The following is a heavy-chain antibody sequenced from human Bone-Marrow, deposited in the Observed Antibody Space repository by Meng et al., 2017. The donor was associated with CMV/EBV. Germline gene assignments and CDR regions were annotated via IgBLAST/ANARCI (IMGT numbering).Heavy chain of an antibody. D-gene: IGHD3-10*01. V-gene: IGHV1-69*02. CDR1: GGTFSSYT. J-gene: IGHJ6*02. CDR3: ARAYGAPSPSGWMVRGGMDV. Sequence: SVKVSCKASGGTFSSYTISWVRQAPGQGLEWMGRIIPILGIANYAQKFQGRVTITADKSTSTAYMELSSLRSEDTAVYYCARAYGAPSPSGWMVRGGMDVWGQGTTVTSP. CDR2: IIPILGIA.